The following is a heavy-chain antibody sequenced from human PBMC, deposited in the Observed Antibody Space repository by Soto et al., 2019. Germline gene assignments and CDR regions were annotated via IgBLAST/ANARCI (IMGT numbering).Heavy chain of an antibody. V-gene: IGHV1-18*01. CDR1: GYTFTSYG. CDR3: ARDLGDIVLVPAYGAFDI. Sequence: QVQLVQSGAEVKKPGASVKVSCKASGYTFTSYGISWVRQAPGQGLEGMGWISAYNGNTNYAQKLQGRVTMTADTYTSTAYMELRSVRSDATAVYYCARDLGDIVLVPAYGAFDIWGQGTMVTVSS. J-gene: IGHJ3*02. CDR2: ISAYNGNT. D-gene: IGHD2-2*01.